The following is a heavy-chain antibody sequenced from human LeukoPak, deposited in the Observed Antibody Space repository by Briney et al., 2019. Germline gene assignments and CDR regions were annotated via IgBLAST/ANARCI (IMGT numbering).Heavy chain of an antibody. J-gene: IGHJ6*02. CDR3: ACRQQLVPEDGMDV. V-gene: IGHV3-30*03. Sequence: PGGSLRLSCAASGFTFSSYGMHWVRQAPGKGLEWVAVISYDGSNKYYADSVKGRFTISRDNSKNTLYLQMNSLRAEDTAVYYCACRQQLVPEDGMDVWGQGTTVTVSS. CDR2: ISYDGSNK. D-gene: IGHD6-13*01. CDR1: GFTFSSYG.